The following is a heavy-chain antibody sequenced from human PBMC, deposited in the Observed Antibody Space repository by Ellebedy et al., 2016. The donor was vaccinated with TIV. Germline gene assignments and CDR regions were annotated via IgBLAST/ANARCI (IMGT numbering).Heavy chain of an antibody. CDR1: GGSISSGGYS. J-gene: IGHJ6*02. Sequence: SETLSLXCTVSGGSISSGGYSWSWIRQPPGKGLEWIGYIYHSGSTYYNPSLKSRVTISVDRSKNQFSLKLSSVTAADTAVYYCARDRQVRGVDYYYGMDVWGQGTTVTVSS. CDR2: IYHSGST. V-gene: IGHV4-30-2*01. CDR3: ARDRQVRGVDYYYGMDV. D-gene: IGHD3-10*01.